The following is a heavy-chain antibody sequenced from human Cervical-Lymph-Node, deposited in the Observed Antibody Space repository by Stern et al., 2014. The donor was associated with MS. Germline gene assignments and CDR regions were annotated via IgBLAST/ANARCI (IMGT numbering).Heavy chain of an antibody. V-gene: IGHV4-59*01. J-gene: IGHJ4*02. CDR3: AREGEYCSGSRCYPFLDY. CDR2: IYHTGSV. Sequence: QLQLQESGPGLVKPSETLSLTCTVSGGSLRSYYWNWIRQAPGKGLEWLGFIYHTGSVTYNPSLSSRVAMSVDTSKNQFSLTVSSVTAADTAVYYCAREGEYCSGSRCYPFLDYWGQGTLVTVSS. D-gene: IGHD2-15*01. CDR1: GGSLRSYY.